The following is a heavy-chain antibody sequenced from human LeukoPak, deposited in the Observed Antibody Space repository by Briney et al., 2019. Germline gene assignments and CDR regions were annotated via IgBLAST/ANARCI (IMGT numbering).Heavy chain of an antibody. CDR1: RCTFGSYA. J-gene: IGHJ4*02. Sequence: SVKVSCKASRCTFGSYAISWVRQAPGHGLEWMGGSIPIFGTANYAQKFQGRVTMTTDESTSTAYMELSSLRSEDTAVYYCARERAVGLFDYWGQGTLVTVSS. CDR2: SIPIFGTA. V-gene: IGHV1-69*05. D-gene: IGHD6-19*01. CDR3: ARERAVGLFDY.